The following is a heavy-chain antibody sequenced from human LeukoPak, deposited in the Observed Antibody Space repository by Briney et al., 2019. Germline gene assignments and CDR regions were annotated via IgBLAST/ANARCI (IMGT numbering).Heavy chain of an antibody. Sequence: PGGSLRLSCAASRFTVSSNYMSWVRQAPWKGLEWVSVIYSGGSTYYADSVKGRFTISRDNSKNTLYLQMNSLRAEDTAVYYCASGSGSYRTPYYYMDVWGTGTTVTVSS. CDR3: ASGSGSYRTPYYYMDV. J-gene: IGHJ6*03. V-gene: IGHV3-53*01. CDR1: RFTVSSNY. CDR2: IYSGGST. D-gene: IGHD3-10*01.